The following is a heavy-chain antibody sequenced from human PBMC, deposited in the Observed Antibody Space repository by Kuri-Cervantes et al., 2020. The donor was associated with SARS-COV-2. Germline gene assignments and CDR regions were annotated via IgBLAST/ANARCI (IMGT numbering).Heavy chain of an antibody. CDR3: ARGAHHIQFRGEVDY. J-gene: IGHJ4*02. Sequence: GSLRLSCTVSGASISSYYWSWIRQPPGKGLEWIGYVYYGGSTNYNPSLKSRVTISADTSRNQFSLKLTSVTAADTAVYFCARGAHHIQFRGEVDYWSQGALVTVSS. CDR2: VYYGGST. D-gene: IGHD5-24*01. CDR1: GASISSYY. V-gene: IGHV4-59*01.